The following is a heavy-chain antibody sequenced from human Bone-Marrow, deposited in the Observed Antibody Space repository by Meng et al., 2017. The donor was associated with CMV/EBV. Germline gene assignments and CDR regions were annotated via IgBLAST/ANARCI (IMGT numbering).Heavy chain of an antibody. CDR2: IWYDGSEK. V-gene: IGHV3-33*01. CDR3: VREDVGDYFFDT. Sequence: GESLKISCAASGFTFSSYGMHWVRQAPGKGLEWVAVIWYDGSEKYYVDSVKGRFTISRDNAKNSLYLQMNSLRAEDTALYYCVREDVGDYFFDTWGQGTLVTVSS. CDR1: GFTFSSYG. J-gene: IGHJ4*02. D-gene: IGHD4-17*01.